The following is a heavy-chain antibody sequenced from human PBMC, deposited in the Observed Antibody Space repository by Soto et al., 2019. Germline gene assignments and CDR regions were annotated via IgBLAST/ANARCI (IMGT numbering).Heavy chain of an antibody. J-gene: IGHJ6*02. CDR3: ASSGGSDQLVRGGPYYYGMDV. V-gene: IGHV1-2*02. Sequence: ASVKVSCKASGYTFTGYYMHWVRQAPGQGLEWMGWINPNSGGTNYAQKFQGRVTMTRDTSISTAYMELSRLRSDDTAVYYCASSGGSDQLVRGGPYYYGMDVWGQGTTVTVSS. CDR1: GYTFTGYY. CDR2: INPNSGGT. D-gene: IGHD6-6*01.